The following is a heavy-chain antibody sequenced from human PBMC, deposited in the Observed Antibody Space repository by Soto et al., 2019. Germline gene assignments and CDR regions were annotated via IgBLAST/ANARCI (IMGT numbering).Heavy chain of an antibody. CDR1: GFTFSSYA. CDR2: ISGSGGST. D-gene: IGHD2-15*01. CDR3: AKYVVVVVAATPACMDV. J-gene: IGHJ6*02. V-gene: IGHV3-23*01. Sequence: GGSLRLSCAASGFTFSSYAMSWVRQAPGKGLEWVSAISGSGGSTYYADSVKGRFTISRDNSKNTLYLQMNSLRAEDTAVYYCAKYVVVVVAATPACMDVWGQGTTVTVSS.